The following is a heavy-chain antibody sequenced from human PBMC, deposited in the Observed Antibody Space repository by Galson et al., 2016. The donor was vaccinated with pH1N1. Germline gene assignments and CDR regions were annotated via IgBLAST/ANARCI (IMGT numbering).Heavy chain of an antibody. V-gene: IGHV3-15*01. J-gene: IGHJ4*02. CDR1: GLTFNKVW. CDR2: IKSEAESGTT. D-gene: IGHD2-15*01. CDR3: TSHLAYCSVVCSSGDY. Sequence: SLRLSCAVSGLTFNKVWLSWVRQAPGKGLEWVGRIKSEAESGTTDYAAHVKGRFSIARADSKNRLFLQMNSLKTEDTAVYYCTSHLAYCSVVCSSGDYWGPGTLVTVSS.